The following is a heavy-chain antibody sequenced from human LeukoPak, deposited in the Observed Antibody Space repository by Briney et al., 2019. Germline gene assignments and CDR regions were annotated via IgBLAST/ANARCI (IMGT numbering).Heavy chain of an antibody. Sequence: GGSLRLSCAASGFTFSSYWMSWVRQAPGKGLEWVANIKQDGSEKYYVDSVKGRFTISRDNAKNSLYLQMNSLRAEDTAVYYCAMGIAVAGPAAFDIWGQGTMVTVSS. CDR3: AMGIAVAGPAAFDI. CDR1: GFTFSSYW. CDR2: IKQDGSEK. D-gene: IGHD6-19*01. J-gene: IGHJ3*02. V-gene: IGHV3-7*01.